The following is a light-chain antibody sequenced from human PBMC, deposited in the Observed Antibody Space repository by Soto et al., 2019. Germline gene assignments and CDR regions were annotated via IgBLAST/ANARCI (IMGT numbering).Light chain of an antibody. CDR3: QAYDYSLTASV. V-gene: IGLV1-40*01. CDR2: GNR. CDR1: SSNLGAGYD. J-gene: IGLJ3*02. Sequence: QAVVTQPPSVSGAPGQRVTISCTGNSSNLGAGYDVHWYQRLPGAAPKLVIFGNRNRPSGVPERFSGSKSGTSASLAITGLQAEDEADYYCQAYDYSLTASVFGGGTKLTVL.